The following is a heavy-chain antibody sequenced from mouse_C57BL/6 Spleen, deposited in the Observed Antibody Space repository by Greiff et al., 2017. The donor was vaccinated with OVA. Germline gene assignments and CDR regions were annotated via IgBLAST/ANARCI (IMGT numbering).Heavy chain of an antibody. CDR2: LYPGDGDT. CDR1: GYAFSSYW. D-gene: IGHD4-1*02. V-gene: IGHV1-80*01. Sequence: QVQLQQSGAELVKPGASVKISCKASGYAFSSYWMNWVKQRPGKGLEWIGQLYPGDGDTNYNGKFKGKATLTADKSSSTAYLQLSSLTSEDSAVYFCARGTTGNYFDYWGQGTTLTVSS. J-gene: IGHJ2*01. CDR3: ARGTTGNYFDY.